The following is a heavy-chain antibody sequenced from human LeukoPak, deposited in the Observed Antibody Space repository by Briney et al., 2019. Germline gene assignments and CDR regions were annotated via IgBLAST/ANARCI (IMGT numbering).Heavy chain of an antibody. CDR2: IIPIFGTA. CDR3: AREAQVLYQLQQGFAY. Sequence: SVKVSCKSSGGTFSSYAISWVRQAPGQGREGMGGIIPIFGTANYAQKFQGRVTITADESTSTAYMELSSLRSEDTAVYYCAREAQVLYQLQQGFAYWGQGTLVTVSS. CDR1: GGTFSSYA. J-gene: IGHJ4*02. V-gene: IGHV1-69*13. D-gene: IGHD2-2*01.